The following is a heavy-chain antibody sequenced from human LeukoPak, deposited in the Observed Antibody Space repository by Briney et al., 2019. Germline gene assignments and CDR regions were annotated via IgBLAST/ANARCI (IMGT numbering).Heavy chain of an antibody. CDR1: GFPFSSYE. CDR3: ARAFDY. Sequence: QPGGSLRRPCAASGFPFSSYEMNWVRQAPGKGVEWVSYISSSSNTMYYADSVKGRFTISRDNAKNSLYLQMNSLRDEDTAVYYCARAFDYWGQGTLVAVSS. CDR2: ISSSSNTM. V-gene: IGHV3-48*03. J-gene: IGHJ4*02.